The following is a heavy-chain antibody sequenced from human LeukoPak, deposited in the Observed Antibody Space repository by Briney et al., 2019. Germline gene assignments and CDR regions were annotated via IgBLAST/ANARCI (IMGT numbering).Heavy chain of an antibody. CDR1: GYTRTELS. J-gene: IGHJ4*02. CDR2: FDPEDGET. CDR3: AREALNTGEPPHFDY. Sequence: ASVKVSCKVSGYTRTELSMHWVRQAPGKGLEWMGGFDPEDGETIYAQKFQGRVTMTEDTSTDTAYMELSSLRSEDTAVYYCAREALNTGEPPHFDYWGQGTLVTVSS. V-gene: IGHV1-24*01. D-gene: IGHD1-14*01.